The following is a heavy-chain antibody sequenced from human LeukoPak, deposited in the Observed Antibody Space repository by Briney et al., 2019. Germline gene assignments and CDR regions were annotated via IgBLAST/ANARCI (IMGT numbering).Heavy chain of an antibody. Sequence: PSETLSLTCTVSGYSISSGYYWGWIRQPPGKGLEWIGSIYHSGSTYYNPSLKSRVTISVDTSKNQFSLKLSSVTAADTAVYYCARADVTYYYDSSGYPFDYWGRGTLVTVSS. CDR1: GYSISSGYY. CDR3: ARADVTYYYDSSGYPFDY. CDR2: IYHSGST. J-gene: IGHJ4*02. V-gene: IGHV4-38-2*02. D-gene: IGHD3-22*01.